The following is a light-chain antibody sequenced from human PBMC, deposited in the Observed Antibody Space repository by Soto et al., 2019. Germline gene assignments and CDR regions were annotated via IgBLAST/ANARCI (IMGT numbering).Light chain of an antibody. CDR3: QQYYSYPRT. Sequence: DIQMTQSPSTLSSSVGYISTITCRTSQIIRSWLACYQQKPRKAPKLLIYAASTLQSGVPSRFSGSGSGTDFTLTISCLQSEDFATYCCQQYYSYPRTFGQGTKVDIK. CDR2: AAS. V-gene: IGKV1-5*01. CDR1: QIIRSW. J-gene: IGKJ1*01.